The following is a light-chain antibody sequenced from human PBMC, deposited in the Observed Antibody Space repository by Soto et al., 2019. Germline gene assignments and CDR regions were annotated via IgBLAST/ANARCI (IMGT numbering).Light chain of an antibody. CDR1: QGISSA. CDR2: DAS. CDR3: QQFNSYPLT. J-gene: IGKJ4*01. Sequence: AIQLTQSPSSLSASVGDRVTITCRASQGISSALAWYQQKPGKAPKLLIYDASSLESGVPSRFSGSVSGTDFTLTISSLQAEDFATYYCQQFNSYPLTFGGGTKVEIK. V-gene: IGKV1-13*02.